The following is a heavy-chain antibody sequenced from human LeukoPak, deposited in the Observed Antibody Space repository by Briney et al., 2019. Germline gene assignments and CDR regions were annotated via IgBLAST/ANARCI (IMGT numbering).Heavy chain of an antibody. J-gene: IGHJ4*02. D-gene: IGHD6-19*01. Sequence: ASVKVSCKASGYTFTSHGFTWVRQAPAQGLEWMGSISTSNGNRIYAQTLQGRVTMTTDTSTSTAFMELRSLRSDDTAVYYCARDPGSAWYDYWGQGTLVTVSS. CDR1: GYTFTSHG. CDR2: ISTSNGNR. V-gene: IGHV1-18*04. CDR3: ARDPGSAWYDY.